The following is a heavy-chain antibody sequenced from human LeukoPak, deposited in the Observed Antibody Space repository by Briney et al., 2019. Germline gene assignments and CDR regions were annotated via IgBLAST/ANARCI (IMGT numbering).Heavy chain of an antibody. Sequence: SVKVSCKASGGTFSSYAISWVRQAPGQGLEWMGGIIPIFGTANYAQKFQGRVTITTDESTSTAYMELSSLRSEDTAVYYCASEVSSRGADAFDIWGQGTMVTVSS. CDR1: GGTFSSYA. D-gene: IGHD6-13*01. CDR2: IIPIFGTA. J-gene: IGHJ3*02. CDR3: ASEVSSRGADAFDI. V-gene: IGHV1-69*05.